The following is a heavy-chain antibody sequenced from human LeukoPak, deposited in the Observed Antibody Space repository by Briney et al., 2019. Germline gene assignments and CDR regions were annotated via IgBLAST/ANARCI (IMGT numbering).Heavy chain of an antibody. CDR1: GGSFSGYY. V-gene: IGHV4-34*01. CDR2: INHSGST. J-gene: IGHJ5*02. D-gene: IGHD3-10*01. CDR3: ARDPYGENWFDP. Sequence: SETLSLTCAVYGGSFSGYYWSWIRQPPGKGLEWIGEINHSGSTNYSPSLKSRVTISVDTSKNQFSLKLSSVTAADTAVYYCARDPYGENWFDPWGQGTLVTVSS.